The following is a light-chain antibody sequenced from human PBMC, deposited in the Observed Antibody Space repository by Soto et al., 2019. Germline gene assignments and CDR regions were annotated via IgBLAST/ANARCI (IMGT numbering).Light chain of an antibody. J-gene: IGLJ1*01. CDR2: GST. Sequence: QSVLTQPPSLSGAPGQRVTISCTGSGSNIGAPYDVHWYQHLPGTAPKLLIYGSTNRPSGVPGRFSGSKSGTSASLAITGLQAEDEADYYCSSYTSSSPYVFGTGTKLTVL. CDR1: GSNIGAPYD. V-gene: IGLV1-40*01. CDR3: SSYTSSSPYV.